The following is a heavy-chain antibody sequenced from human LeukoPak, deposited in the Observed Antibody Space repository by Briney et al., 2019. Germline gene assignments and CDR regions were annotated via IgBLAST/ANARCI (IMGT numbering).Heavy chain of an antibody. V-gene: IGHV3-23*01. CDR2: ISTIGGNT. Sequence: GGSLRLSCTASGFIFSSYAMTWVRQAPGKDLEWVSGISTIGGNTYYADSVKGRFTISRDNSKNTLYLQMNSLRAEDTAVYYCANPRFGELFPLDYWGQGTLVTVSS. D-gene: IGHD3-10*01. CDR3: ANPRFGELFPLDY. CDR1: GFIFSSYA. J-gene: IGHJ4*02.